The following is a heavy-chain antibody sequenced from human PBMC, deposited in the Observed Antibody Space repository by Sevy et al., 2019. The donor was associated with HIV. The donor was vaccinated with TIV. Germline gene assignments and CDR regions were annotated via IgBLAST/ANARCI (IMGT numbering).Heavy chain of an antibody. CDR3: AREDFGSSWLYYYIDV. CDR2: VYASSST. CDR1: GGSISGYY. J-gene: IGHJ6*03. V-gene: IGHV4-4*07. Sequence: SETLSLTCTVSGGSISGYYWSWIRQPAGKGLEWIGGVYASSSTNYNPSLRSRVTISVETSRNQFSLNLKAVPAADTAVYYCAREDFGSSWLYYYIDVWGKGTPVTVSS. D-gene: IGHD6-13*01.